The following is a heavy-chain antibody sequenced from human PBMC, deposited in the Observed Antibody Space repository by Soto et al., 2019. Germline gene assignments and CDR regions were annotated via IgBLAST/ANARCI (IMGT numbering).Heavy chain of an antibody. CDR2: IIPILGIA. CDR1: GGTFSSYT. J-gene: IGHJ5*02. V-gene: IGHV1-69*02. CDR3: ARSYGSGSYSENWFDP. Sequence: ASVKVSCKASGGTFSSYTISWVRQAPGQGLEWMGRIIPILGIANYAQKFQGRVTITADKSTSTAYMELSSLRSEDTAVYYCARSYGSGSYSENWFDPWGQGTLVTAPQ. D-gene: IGHD3-10*01.